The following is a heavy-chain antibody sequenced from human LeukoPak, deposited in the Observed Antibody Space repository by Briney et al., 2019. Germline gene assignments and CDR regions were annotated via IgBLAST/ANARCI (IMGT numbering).Heavy chain of an antibody. CDR2: TNTNNGGT. V-gene: IGHV1-2*02. J-gene: IGHJ6*03. CDR3: AREVPGWRLIGTQRQAYYNMDV. D-gene: IGHD1-1*01. CDR1: AYTFTGYN. Sequence: SVTLSCNSSAYTFTGYNMHLVRQPPAQGHEWMGWTNTNNGGTNYAQKVQGRVTMTSDTSITTASMSLSRLRSDDTAVYYYAREVPGWRLIGTQRQAYYNMDVGSKGSSV.